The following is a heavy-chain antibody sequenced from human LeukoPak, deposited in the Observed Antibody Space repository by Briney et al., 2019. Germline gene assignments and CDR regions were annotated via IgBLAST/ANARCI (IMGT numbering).Heavy chain of an antibody. J-gene: IGHJ4*02. V-gene: IGHV3-30*02. Sequence: GGSLRLSCAASGFSFSSYAMHWVRQAPGKGLEWVAFIRYDGSNKYYADSVKGRFTISRDNSKNTLYLQMNSLRAEDTAVYYCAAAITMIVPSTDYWGQGTLVTVSS. CDR1: GFSFSSYA. D-gene: IGHD3-22*01. CDR2: IRYDGSNK. CDR3: AAAITMIVPSTDY.